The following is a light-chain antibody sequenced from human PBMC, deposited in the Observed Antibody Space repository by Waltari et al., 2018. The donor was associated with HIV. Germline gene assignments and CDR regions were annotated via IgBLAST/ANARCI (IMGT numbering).Light chain of an antibody. V-gene: IGLV7-46*01. J-gene: IGLJ2*01. CDR1: SGPVTSGHH. Sequence: QAVVTQEPALTVSPGGTVTLTCGSSSGPVTSGHHPHWFQQKPGQAPRALIYDANNMQSWTPARFSGSLLGGKAALTLSDAQPEDEADYFCLLSYSGARPAIFGGGTKLSVL. CDR2: DAN. CDR3: LLSYSGARPAI.